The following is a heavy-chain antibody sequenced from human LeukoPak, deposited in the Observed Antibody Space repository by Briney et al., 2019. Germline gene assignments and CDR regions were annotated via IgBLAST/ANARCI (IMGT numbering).Heavy chain of an antibody. D-gene: IGHD3-10*01. V-gene: IGHV1-46*01. CDR3: MVRGVMDPDY. CDR2: INPSGGST. CDR1: GYTFTSYY. J-gene: IGHJ4*02. Sequence: ASVKVSCKASGYTFTSYYMHWVRRAPGQGLEWMGIINPSGGSTSYAQKFQGRVTMTRDTSTSTVYMELSSLRSEDTAVYYCMVRGVMDPDYWGQGTLVTVSS.